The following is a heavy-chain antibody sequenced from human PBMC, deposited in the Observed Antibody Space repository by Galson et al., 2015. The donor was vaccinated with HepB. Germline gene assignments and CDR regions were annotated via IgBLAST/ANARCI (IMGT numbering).Heavy chain of an antibody. J-gene: IGHJ6*03. D-gene: IGHD2-2*01. Sequence: LRLSCAASGFTVSSNYMSWVRQAPGKGLEWVSVIYSGGSTYYADSVKGRFTISRDNSKNTLYLQMNSLRAEDTAVYYCARGDGVVPASYYYMDVWGKGTTVTVSS. CDR1: GFTVSSNY. CDR2: IYSGGST. CDR3: ARGDGVVPASYYYMDV. V-gene: IGHV3-53*01.